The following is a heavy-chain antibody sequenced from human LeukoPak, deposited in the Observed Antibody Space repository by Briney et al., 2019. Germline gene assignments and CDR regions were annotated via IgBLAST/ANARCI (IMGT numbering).Heavy chain of an antibody. D-gene: IGHD3-16*02. CDR3: AKAGGGHRSYHYYGMDV. Sequence: SGGSLRLSCVASGLLFEDYGMHWVRQAPGKGLEWVSGMSWNSGSIDYADSVKGRFTISRDNAKNTLYLQMNSLRVEDTALYYLAKAGGGHRSYHYYGMDVWGQGTTVTVS. CDR1: GLLFEDYG. J-gene: IGHJ6*02. CDR2: MSWNSGSI. V-gene: IGHV3-9*01.